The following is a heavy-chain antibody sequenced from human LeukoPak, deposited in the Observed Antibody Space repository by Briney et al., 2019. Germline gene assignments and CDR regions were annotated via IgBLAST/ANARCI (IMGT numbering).Heavy chain of an antibody. CDR1: GGSISSYS. V-gene: IGHV4-59*13. CDR3: ARGRDCSSTSCYSGYYYYGMDV. Sequence: PSETLSLTCTVSGGSISSYSWSWIRQPPGKGLECIGYIYYSGSTNYNPSLKSRVTISIDTSKNQFSLKLSSVTAADTAVYYCARGRDCSSTSCYSGYYYYGMDVWGQGTTVIVSS. D-gene: IGHD2-2*02. J-gene: IGHJ6*02. CDR2: IYYSGST.